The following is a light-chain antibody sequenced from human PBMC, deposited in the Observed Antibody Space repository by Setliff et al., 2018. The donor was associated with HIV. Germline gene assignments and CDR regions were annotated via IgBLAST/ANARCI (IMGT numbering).Light chain of an antibody. J-gene: IGLJ1*01. CDR2: DVT. Sequence: QSALAQPRSVSGSPGQSVTIPCTGTSSDVGSYNYVTWYQQHPGKVPKLMIYDVTRRPSGVPDRFSGSRSGNTASLTISGLQAEDEADYCCSSFAGRLHVFGTGTKVTVL. V-gene: IGLV2-11*01. CDR1: SSDVGSYNY. CDR3: SSFAGRLHV.